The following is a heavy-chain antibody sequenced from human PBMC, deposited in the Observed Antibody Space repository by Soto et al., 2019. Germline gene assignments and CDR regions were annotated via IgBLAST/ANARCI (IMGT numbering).Heavy chain of an antibody. Sequence: QLQLQQSGPGLVKPSETLSLTCSVSGGSINSRSYFWAWIRQPPGKGLEWIGSVYYNGKTYYSPSPESRLNVSVDTSHNQFSLQLRPVTAADTAIYYCARGRYGGFDYWGLGTLVIVSS. CDR2: VYYNGKT. J-gene: IGHJ4*02. D-gene: IGHD3-9*01. CDR3: ARGRYGGFDY. V-gene: IGHV4-39*01. CDR1: GGSINSRSYF.